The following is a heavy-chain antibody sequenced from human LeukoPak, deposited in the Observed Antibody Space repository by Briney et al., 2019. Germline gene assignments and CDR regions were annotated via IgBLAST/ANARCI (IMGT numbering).Heavy chain of an antibody. Sequence: SETLSLTCTVSGDSIGTYFWHWIRQPPGKGLEWMGYIYDRGTTAYNPSLKRRVTISVDTSKNQFSLKLSSVTAADTAVYYCARLAYCGGDCSEGYYYMDVWGKGTTVTVSS. CDR1: GDSIGTYF. CDR3: ARLAYCGGDCSEGYYYMDV. V-gene: IGHV4-59*12. J-gene: IGHJ6*03. CDR2: IYDRGTT. D-gene: IGHD2-21*01.